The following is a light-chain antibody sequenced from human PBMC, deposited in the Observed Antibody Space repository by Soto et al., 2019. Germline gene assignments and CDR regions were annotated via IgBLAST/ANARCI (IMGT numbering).Light chain of an antibody. Sequence: EIVLTQSPATLSLSPGERATLSCRASQSVSSYLAWYQQKPGQAPRLLIYGASSRATGIPDRFSGSGSGTDFTLTISRLEPEDFAVYYCQQYGSSPLGQGTRLEIK. CDR3: QQYGSSP. V-gene: IGKV3-20*01. J-gene: IGKJ5*01. CDR2: GAS. CDR1: QSVSSY.